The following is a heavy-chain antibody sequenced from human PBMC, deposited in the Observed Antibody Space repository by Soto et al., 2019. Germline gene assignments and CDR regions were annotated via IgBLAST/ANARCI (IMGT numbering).Heavy chain of an antibody. CDR2: ISPYNDYT. V-gene: IGHV1-18*01. CDR3: ARGGYYDNSWGKLSHYGLDV. CDR1: GYTFIRYG. J-gene: IGHJ6*02. Sequence: QVQLAQSANEVKKPGASVRVSCKAAGYTFIRYGIAWVRQAPGQGLEWMGWISPYNDYTVYAQKFQGRVSMTADTSTRKVYMNLRGLKSDDTAVYYCARGGYYDNSWGKLSHYGLDVWTKGPRSASP. D-gene: IGHD3-16*01.